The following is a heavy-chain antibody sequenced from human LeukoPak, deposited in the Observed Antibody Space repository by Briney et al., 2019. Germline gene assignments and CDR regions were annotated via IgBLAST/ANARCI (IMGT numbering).Heavy chain of an antibody. J-gene: IGHJ4*02. CDR3: AREGRVSYAY. Sequence: SQTLSLTCTVSGDSISSGGYYWSWIRQHPGKGLEWIGYIYYTGSTSYNPSLKSRVSISGDTSKNQFSLKLSSVTAADTAVYYCAREGRVSYAYWGQGTLVTVPS. D-gene: IGHD3-16*01. CDR2: IYYTGST. CDR1: GDSISSGGYY. V-gene: IGHV4-31*03.